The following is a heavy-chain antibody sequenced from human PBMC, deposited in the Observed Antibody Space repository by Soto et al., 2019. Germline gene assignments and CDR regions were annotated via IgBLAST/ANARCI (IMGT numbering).Heavy chain of an antibody. CDR3: ARDFRYDSHSYLMD. CDR1: GFSLSDHF. J-gene: IGHJ4*02. D-gene: IGHD3-22*01. Sequence: EVQLLESGGGLVQPGGSLRLSCAASGFSLSDHFVDWVRQAPGEGLEWVGRSRSKAGGYTTEYAASVRGRFTISRVDEKNSLYLQMNRLQTEDTAVYYCARDFRYDSHSYLMDWGQGTLVTVSS. CDR2: SRSKAGGYTT. V-gene: IGHV3-72*01.